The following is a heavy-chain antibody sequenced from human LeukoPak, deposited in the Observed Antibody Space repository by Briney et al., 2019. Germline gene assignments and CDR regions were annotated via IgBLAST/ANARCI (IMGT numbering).Heavy chain of an antibody. CDR3: ARAEWDAAFDI. Sequence: ASVKVSCKASGYTFTGYYMHWVRQAPGQGLEWMGWINPNSGGTNYAQKFQGRVTMTRDTSTSTVYMELSSLRSEDTAVYYCARAEWDAAFDIWGQGTMVTVSS. CDR1: GYTFTGYY. D-gene: IGHD1-26*01. CDR2: INPNSGGT. V-gene: IGHV1-2*02. J-gene: IGHJ3*02.